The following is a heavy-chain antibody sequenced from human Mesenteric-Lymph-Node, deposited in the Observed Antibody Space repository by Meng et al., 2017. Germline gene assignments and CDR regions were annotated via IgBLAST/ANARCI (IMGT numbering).Heavy chain of an antibody. J-gene: IGHJ4*02. D-gene: IGHD3-3*01. V-gene: IGHV3-72*01. CDR2: SRNKANSYST. CDR3: AKELTIFGVVIEPFDY. CDR1: GFTLSDHY. Sequence: GESLKISCTASGFTLSDHYMDWVRQAPGQGLKWVARSRNKANSYSTIYAASVEGRFTISRDASENSLFLQMNSLKTEDTAVYYCAKELTIFGVVIEPFDYWGQGTLVTGAS.